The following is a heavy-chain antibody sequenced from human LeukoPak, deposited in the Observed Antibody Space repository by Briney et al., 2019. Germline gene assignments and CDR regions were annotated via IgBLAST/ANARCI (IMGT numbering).Heavy chain of an antibody. D-gene: IGHD2-21*01. V-gene: IGHV3-48*02. Sequence: GGSLRLSCAASGFTFSSHSMSWVRQAPGKGLEWVSFITSSSNIIYYADSVKGRFTISRDNAKNSLYLQMNSLRDEDTAVYYCARDLFNAFDIWGQGTMVTVSS. CDR2: ITSSSNII. CDR3: ARDLFNAFDI. CDR1: GFTFSSHS. J-gene: IGHJ3*02.